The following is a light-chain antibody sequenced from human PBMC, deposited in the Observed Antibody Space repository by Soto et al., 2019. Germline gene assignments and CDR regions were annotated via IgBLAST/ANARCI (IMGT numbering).Light chain of an antibody. Sequence: QSVLTQPRSVSXSPGQSVTIXCTGTNSDVGGYKYVSWYQQYPGKAPKLMIYDVSKRPSGVPDRFSGSKSVNTASLTISGLQAEDEADYFCCSYAGSYSYVLGTGTKLTVL. CDR1: NSDVGGYKY. V-gene: IGLV2-11*01. CDR2: DVS. CDR3: CSYAGSYSYV. J-gene: IGLJ1*01.